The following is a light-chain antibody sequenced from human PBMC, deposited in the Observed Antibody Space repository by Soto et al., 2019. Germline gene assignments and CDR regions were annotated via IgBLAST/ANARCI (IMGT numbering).Light chain of an antibody. V-gene: IGKV1-5*03. CDR2: KAS. CDR3: QQYSSYPFT. Sequence: IQMTQSPSTLSASVGASVTITCRASQSIGSWSAWYQQKPGESPNLLIYKASSLEGGVPSRFTGSGAGTEFTLTISSLQPDDFATYFCQQYSSYPFTFGPGTKVDIK. J-gene: IGKJ3*01. CDR1: QSIGSW.